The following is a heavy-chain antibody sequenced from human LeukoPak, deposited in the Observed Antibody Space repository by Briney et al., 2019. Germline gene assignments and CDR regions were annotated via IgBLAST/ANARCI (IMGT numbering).Heavy chain of an antibody. Sequence: SQTLSLTCTVSGGSISSGSYYWSWIRQPAGKGLEWIGRIYTSGSTNYNPSLKSRVTISVDTSKNQFSLKLSSVTAADTAVYYCARHPCSSGSCKGGFDYWGQGTLVTVSS. CDR2: IYTSGST. J-gene: IGHJ4*02. CDR3: ARHPCSSGSCKGGFDY. V-gene: IGHV4-61*02. D-gene: IGHD2-15*01. CDR1: GGSISSGSYY.